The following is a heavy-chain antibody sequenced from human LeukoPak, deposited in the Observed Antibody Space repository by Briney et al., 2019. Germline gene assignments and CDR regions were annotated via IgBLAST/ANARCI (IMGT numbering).Heavy chain of an antibody. Sequence: SETLSLTCTVSGGSISSYYWSWIRQPPGKGLEWIGYIYYSGSTNYNPSLKSRVTRSVDTSKNQFSLKLSSVTAADTAVYYCARIAPYSSSPFDYWGQGTLVTVSS. J-gene: IGHJ4*02. CDR1: GGSISSYY. V-gene: IGHV4-59*08. D-gene: IGHD6-6*01. CDR2: IYYSGST. CDR3: ARIAPYSSSPFDY.